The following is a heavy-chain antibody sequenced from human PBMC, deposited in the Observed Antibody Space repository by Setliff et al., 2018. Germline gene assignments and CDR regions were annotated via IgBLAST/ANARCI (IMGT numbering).Heavy chain of an antibody. CDR2: INPNAGNI. Sequence: ASVKVSCKASGYTFTAYYIHWVRQAPGQGLEWMGWINPNAGNINYIQKFQGRVTMTRDTSISTAYMELRRLNSDDTAVYYCARGEHIVSGDFYHYIDVWGKGTTVTVSS. D-gene: IGHD2-15*01. J-gene: IGHJ6*03. CDR1: GYTFTAYY. CDR3: ARGEHIVSGDFYHYIDV. V-gene: IGHV1-2*02.